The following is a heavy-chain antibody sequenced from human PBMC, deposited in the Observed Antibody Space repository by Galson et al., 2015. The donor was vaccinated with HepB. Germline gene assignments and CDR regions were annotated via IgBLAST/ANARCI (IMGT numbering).Heavy chain of an antibody. CDR2: IYPGDSDT. Sequence: QSGAEVKKPGESLKISCKGSGYSFTSYWIGWVRQMPGKGLEWMGIIYPGDSDTRYSPSFQGQVTISADKSISTAYLQWSSLKASDTAMYYCASTTCSSTSCHHYYYGMDVWGQGTTVTVSS. J-gene: IGHJ6*02. CDR3: ASTTCSSTSCHHYYYGMDV. D-gene: IGHD2-2*01. CDR1: GYSFTSYW. V-gene: IGHV5-51*03.